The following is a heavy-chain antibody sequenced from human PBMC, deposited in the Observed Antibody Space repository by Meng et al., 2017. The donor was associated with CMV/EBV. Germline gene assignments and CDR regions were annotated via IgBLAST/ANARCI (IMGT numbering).Heavy chain of an antibody. J-gene: IGHJ4*02. CDR3: ARDRSKVTLFRVPTYYFDY. D-gene: IGHD4-11*01. CDR1: GFTFSSYW. CDR2: IKQDGSEK. V-gene: IGHV3-7*01. Sequence: GESLKISCAASGFTFSSYWMSWARQAPGKGLEWVANIKQDGSEKYYVDSVKGRFTISRDNAKNSLYLQMNSLRAEDTAVYYCARDRSKVTLFRVPTYYFDYWGQGTLVTVSS.